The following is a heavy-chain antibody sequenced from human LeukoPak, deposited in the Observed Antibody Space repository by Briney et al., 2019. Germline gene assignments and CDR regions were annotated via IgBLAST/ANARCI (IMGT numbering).Heavy chain of an antibody. CDR2: ISWNSGSI. D-gene: IGHD3-10*01. V-gene: IGHV3-9*01. CDR1: GFTFDDYA. CDR3: AKDMGALLYSTMVRGVTPDFDY. J-gene: IGHJ4*02. Sequence: SLRLSCAASGFTFDDYAMHWVRQAPGKGLEWVSGISWNSGSIGYADSVKGRFTISRDNAKNSLYLQMNSLTTEDTALYYCAKDMGALLYSTMVRGVTPDFDYWGQGTLVTVSS.